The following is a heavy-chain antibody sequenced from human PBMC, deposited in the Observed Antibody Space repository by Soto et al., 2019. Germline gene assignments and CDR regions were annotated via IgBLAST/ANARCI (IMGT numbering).Heavy chain of an antibody. D-gene: IGHD2-2*01. CDR2: IYYSGST. CDR3: AAGSCSSSGCYWFDP. Sequence: LSLTCTVSGGSISSGGYYWSWIRQHPGKGLEWIGYIYYSGSTYYNPSLKSRVTISVDTSKNQFSLKLSSVTAADTAVYYCAAGSCSSSGCYWFDPWGQGTLVTV. J-gene: IGHJ5*02. V-gene: IGHV4-31*03. CDR1: GGSISSGGYY.